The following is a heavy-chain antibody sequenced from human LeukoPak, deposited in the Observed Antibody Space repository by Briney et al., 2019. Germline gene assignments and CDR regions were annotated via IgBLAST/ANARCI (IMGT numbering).Heavy chain of an antibody. CDR2: MYYTGRT. Sequence: SETLSLTCTVSGDSMSYYYWSWIRQTPGKGLEWLGYMYYTGRTKYNPSLKGRVTFSLDMSKNQSSLKLDSVTAADTAMYYCTRITIHGNSDYWGQGTLVTVSS. J-gene: IGHJ4*02. D-gene: IGHD5-24*01. CDR1: GDSMSYYY. V-gene: IGHV4-59*01. CDR3: TRITIHGNSDY.